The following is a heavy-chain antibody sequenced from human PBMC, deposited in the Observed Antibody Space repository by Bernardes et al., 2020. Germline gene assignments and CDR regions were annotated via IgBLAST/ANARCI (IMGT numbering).Heavy chain of an antibody. CDR3: ARSYCNDGTCYSTYFDL. D-gene: IGHD2-15*01. CDR2: IYSGGST. Sequence: GGSLRLSSAASGFTVSSNYMSWVRQAPGKGLEWVSIIYSGGSTYYTDSVKGRFTISRDNSKNTLYLQMNILRAEDTAVYFCARSYCNDGTCYSTYFDLWGRGTLVTVSS. CDR1: GFTVSSNY. J-gene: IGHJ2*01. V-gene: IGHV3-53*01.